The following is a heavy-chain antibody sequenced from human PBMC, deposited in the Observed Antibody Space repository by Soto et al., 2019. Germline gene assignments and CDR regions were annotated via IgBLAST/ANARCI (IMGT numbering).Heavy chain of an antibody. CDR2: ISSSSSYI. Sequence: PGGSLRLSCAASGFTFSSYSMNWVRQAPGKGLEWVSSISSSSSYIYYADSVKGRFTISRDNAKNSLYLQMNSLRAEDTAVYYCARDLGLITAHPDVWGKGTTVTVSS. D-gene: IGHD1-20*01. CDR1: GFTFSSYS. V-gene: IGHV3-21*01. J-gene: IGHJ6*04. CDR3: ARDLGLITAHPDV.